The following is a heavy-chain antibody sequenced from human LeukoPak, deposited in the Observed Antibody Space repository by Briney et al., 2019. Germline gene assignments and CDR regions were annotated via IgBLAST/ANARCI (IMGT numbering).Heavy chain of an antibody. CDR2: ISDDGSKT. D-gene: IGHD2-2*02. V-gene: IGHV3-30*18. Sequence: GGSLRLSCVASGFTFSSRAMRWVRQSPGKGLEWVAVISDDGSKTYYADSVKGRFTISRDNSKNTLFLQMNSLTTEDMAVYYCAKTRDCVSTGCYRDFDYWGQGTLVTVSS. J-gene: IGHJ4*02. CDR1: GFTFSSRA. CDR3: AKTRDCVSTGCYRDFDY.